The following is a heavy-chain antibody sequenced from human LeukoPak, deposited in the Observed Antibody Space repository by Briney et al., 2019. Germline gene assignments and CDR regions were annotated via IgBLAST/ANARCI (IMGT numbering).Heavy chain of an antibody. J-gene: IGHJ6*04. Sequence: ASGKVSCKASGYTFTAYYIHWVRQAPGQGLEWMGWINPNSGGTNYAQKFQGRVTLTRDTSITTAYMELNRLRSDDTAVYYCAKARGLYCSSTSCYDCDVWGKGTTVTVSS. CDR2: INPNSGGT. CDR3: AKARGLYCSSTSCYDCDV. CDR1: GYTFTAYY. V-gene: IGHV1-2*02. D-gene: IGHD2-2*01.